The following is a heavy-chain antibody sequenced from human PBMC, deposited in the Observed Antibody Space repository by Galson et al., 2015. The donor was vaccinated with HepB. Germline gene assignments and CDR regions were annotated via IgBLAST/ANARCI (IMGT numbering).Heavy chain of an antibody. J-gene: IGHJ4*02. D-gene: IGHD3-3*01. CDR3: ARDGKSYHDFFPPRGGIDD. CDR2: ISYDGTSK. CDR1: GFTFSNYA. Sequence: SLRLSCAASGFTFSNYALHWVRQAPGRGLEWVAVISYDGTSKYYADSVKGRFTISRDNSKNILFLQMSILRAEDTAIYYCARDGKSYHDFFPPRGGIDDWGQGTLVTVSP. V-gene: IGHV3-30*04.